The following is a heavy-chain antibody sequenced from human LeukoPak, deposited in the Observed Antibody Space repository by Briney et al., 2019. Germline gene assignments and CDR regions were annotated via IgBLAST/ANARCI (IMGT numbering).Heavy chain of an antibody. D-gene: IGHD2-2*01. Sequence: VASVKVSCKASGYTFTDYYINWVRQAPGQGLEWMGRIKPNNGDTNYALKFQGRVTMTRDTSISTAYMEVSRLRSDDTAVYYCARDCSSISCQPWGQGTLVTVSS. J-gene: IGHJ4*02. CDR1: GYTFTDYY. CDR2: IKPNNGDT. CDR3: ARDCSSISCQP. V-gene: IGHV1-2*06.